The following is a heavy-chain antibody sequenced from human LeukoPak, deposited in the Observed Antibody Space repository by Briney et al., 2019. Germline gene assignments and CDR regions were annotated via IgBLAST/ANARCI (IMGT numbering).Heavy chain of an antibody. CDR3: ARGSRRFDP. Sequence: PGGSLRLSCAASGFTFTTYYMTWVRQAPGKGLEWIGEINHSGSTNYNPSLKSRVTISVDTSKNQFSLKLSSVTAADTAVYYCARGSRRFDPWGQGTLVTVSS. CDR1: GFTFTTYY. CDR2: INHSGST. J-gene: IGHJ5*02. V-gene: IGHV4-34*01.